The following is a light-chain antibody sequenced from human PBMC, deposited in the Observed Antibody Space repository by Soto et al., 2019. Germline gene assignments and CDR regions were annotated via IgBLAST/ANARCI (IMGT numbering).Light chain of an antibody. CDR3: QKYNSAPRT. CDR1: QSVSSSY. Sequence: EIVLTQSPGTLSLSPGERATLSCRASQSVSSSYLAWYQQKPGQAPRLLIYGASTLQSGVPSRFSGSGSGTDFTLTISSLQPEDVATYYCQKYNSAPRTFGPGTKVDIK. J-gene: IGKJ3*01. CDR2: GAS. V-gene: IGKV3-20*01.